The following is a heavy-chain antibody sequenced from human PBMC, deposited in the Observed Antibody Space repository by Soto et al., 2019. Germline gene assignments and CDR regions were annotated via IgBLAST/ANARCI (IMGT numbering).Heavy chain of an antibody. V-gene: IGHV4-4*02. CDR3: AARTTIGAS. Sequence: QLRESGPGLVKPSETLSLTCDVSGDLMTSSGWWTWVRQPPGKGLEWIGDIHDGGTTNFRPSLNSRISISLKKSKKQFALKLTSVTAEDTAIYYCAARTTIGASWGQGILVTVSS. CDR1: GDLMTSSGW. CDR2: IHDGGTT. J-gene: IGHJ4*02. D-gene: IGHD1-7*01.